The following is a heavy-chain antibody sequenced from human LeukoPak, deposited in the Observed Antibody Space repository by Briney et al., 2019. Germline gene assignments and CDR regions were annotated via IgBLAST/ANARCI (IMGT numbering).Heavy chain of an antibody. D-gene: IGHD2-15*01. CDR1: GYTFTNYA. CDR2: INAGNGNT. J-gene: IGHJ4*02. Sequence: ASVKVSCKASGYTFTNYAIHWVRRAPGQRLEWMGWINAGNGNTKNSQKFQGRVSITRDTSASTAYMELSSLRSEDTAVYYCASGGKWWSFDYWGQGALVTVSS. V-gene: IGHV1-3*01. CDR3: ASGGKWWSFDY.